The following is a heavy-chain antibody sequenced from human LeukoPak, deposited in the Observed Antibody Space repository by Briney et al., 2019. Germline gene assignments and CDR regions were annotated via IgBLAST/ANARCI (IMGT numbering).Heavy chain of an antibody. CDR3: ARDGTYYYDSSDQARDAFDI. D-gene: IGHD3-22*01. CDR1: GYTFTSYG. V-gene: IGHV1-18*01. J-gene: IGHJ3*02. Sequence: ASVKVSCKASGYTFTSYGISWVRQAPGQGLGWMGWISAYNGNTNYAQKLQGRVTMTTDTSTSTAYMELRSLRSDDTAVYYCARDGTYYYDSSDQARDAFDIWGQGTMVTVSS. CDR2: ISAYNGNT.